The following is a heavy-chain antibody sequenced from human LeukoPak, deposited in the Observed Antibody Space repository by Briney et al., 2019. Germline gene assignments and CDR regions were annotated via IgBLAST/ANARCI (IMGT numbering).Heavy chain of an antibody. V-gene: IGHV3-11*04. Sequence: GGSLKLSCAASGFTFSDFYMSWIRQAPGKGLEWVSYISSSGSTMYYADSVKGRFTISRDNAENSLYLQMNSLGADDTAVYYCARGPGVTGGMDVWGQGTTVTVSS. CDR2: ISSSGSTM. J-gene: IGHJ6*02. D-gene: IGHD3-10*01. CDR3: ARGPGVTGGMDV. CDR1: GFTFSDFY.